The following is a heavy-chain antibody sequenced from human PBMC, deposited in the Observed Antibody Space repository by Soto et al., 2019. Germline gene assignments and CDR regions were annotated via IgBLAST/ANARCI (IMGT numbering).Heavy chain of an antibody. Sequence: PGRSLRLSCAASGFTFSSYWMHWVRQAPGKGLVWVSRINSDGSSTSYADSVKGRFTISRDNAKSTLYLQMNSLRAEDTAVYYCARATIAVAGPSDLYYYDCGMDVWGQGTTVTVSS. J-gene: IGHJ6*02. CDR2: INSDGSST. D-gene: IGHD6-19*01. CDR3: ARATIAVAGPSDLYYYDCGMDV. V-gene: IGHV3-74*01. CDR1: GFTFSSYW.